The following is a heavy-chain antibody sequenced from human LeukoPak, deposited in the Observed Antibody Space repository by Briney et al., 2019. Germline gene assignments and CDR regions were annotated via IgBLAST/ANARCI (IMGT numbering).Heavy chain of an antibody. V-gene: IGHV3-23*01. D-gene: IGHD4/OR15-4a*01. CDR1: GFTFSSYG. CDR3: AKGILSGGAPPDAFDI. J-gene: IGHJ3*02. Sequence: GGSLRLSCAASGFTFSSYGMSWVRQAPGKGLDWVLGINNIGTSTYYADSVKGRFTISRDNSKNTLYLQMDSLRAEDTAIYYCAKGILSGGAPPDAFDIWGQGTMVTVSS. CDR2: INNIGTST.